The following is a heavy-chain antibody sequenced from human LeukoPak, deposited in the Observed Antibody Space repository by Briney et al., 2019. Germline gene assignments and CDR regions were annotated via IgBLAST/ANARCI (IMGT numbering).Heavy chain of an antibody. Sequence: PGGSLRLSCAASGFTFSNAWMSWVRQAPGKGLEWVSYISSSSSTIYYADSVKGRFTISRDNAKNSLYLQMNSLRDEDTAVYYCARVVGGYPDYWGQGTLVSVSS. CDR1: GFTFSNAW. J-gene: IGHJ4*02. V-gene: IGHV3-48*02. D-gene: IGHD5-12*01. CDR2: ISSSSSTI. CDR3: ARVVGGYPDY.